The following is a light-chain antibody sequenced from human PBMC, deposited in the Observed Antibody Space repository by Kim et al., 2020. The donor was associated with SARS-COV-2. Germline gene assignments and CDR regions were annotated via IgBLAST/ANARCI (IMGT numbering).Light chain of an antibody. CDR2: GAS. Sequence: VAPGERATLSGRASQGVTSNLAWYQQRPGKAPRLVIYGASIRATGIPDRLSGSGSGTEFTLTISSLQPEDFALYYCQQYNRWPPYIFGQGAKLGI. CDR1: QGVTSN. V-gene: IGKV3-15*01. J-gene: IGKJ2*01. CDR3: QQYNRWPPYI.